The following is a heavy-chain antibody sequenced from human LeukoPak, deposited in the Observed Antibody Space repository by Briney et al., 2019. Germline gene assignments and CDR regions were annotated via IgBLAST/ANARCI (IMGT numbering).Heavy chain of an antibody. J-gene: IGHJ4*02. CDR1: GFTFSSYW. D-gene: IGHD1-26*01. Sequence: GGSLRLSCAASGFTFSSYWRSWVRQAPGKGLEWVANIRQDGSEKYYVDSVNGRFTISRDNAKNSLYLQMNSLQAEDTAVYYCARDGRSRNVDYWGQGTLVTVSS. V-gene: IGHV3-7*01. CDR2: IRQDGSEK. CDR3: ARDGRSRNVDY.